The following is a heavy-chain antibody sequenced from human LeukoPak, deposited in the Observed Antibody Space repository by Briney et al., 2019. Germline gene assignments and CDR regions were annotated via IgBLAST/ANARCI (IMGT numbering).Heavy chain of an antibody. V-gene: IGHV3-9*01. Sequence: GGSLRLSCAASGFTFDDYAMHWVRQAPGKGLEWVSGISWNSGSIGYADPVKGRFTISRDNAKNSLYLQMNSLRAEDTALYYCAKAKRGYSGYEFDYWGQGTLVTVS. J-gene: IGHJ4*02. D-gene: IGHD5-12*01. CDR3: AKAKRGYSGYEFDY. CDR1: GFTFDDYA. CDR2: ISWNSGSI.